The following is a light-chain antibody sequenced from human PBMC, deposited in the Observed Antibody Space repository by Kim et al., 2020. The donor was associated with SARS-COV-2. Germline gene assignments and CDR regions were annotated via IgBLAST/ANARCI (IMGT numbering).Light chain of an antibody. CDR1: QNIGTY. V-gene: IGKV1-5*03. CDR2: QAS. J-gene: IGKJ2*01. CDR3: QHYNSYPYT. Sequence: IQMTQSPSTLAASVGDRVTISCRAGQNIGTYLAWYQHKPGKAPTLLVYQASSLESGVPSRFSGSGSETEFILTISSLQPDDFATYYCQHYNSYPYTFGQGTKLEI.